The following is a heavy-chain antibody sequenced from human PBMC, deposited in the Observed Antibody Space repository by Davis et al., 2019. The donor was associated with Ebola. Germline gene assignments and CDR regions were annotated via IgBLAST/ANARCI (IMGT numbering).Heavy chain of an antibody. V-gene: IGHV1-18*01. Sequence: ASVKVSCKASGYSFTTYGMNWVRQAPGQGLEWMGWISAYNGNTNYAQRFQDRVTMTTDTSTNTAYMEVRSLRSDDTAVYYCARDGSVAAIELDYWGQGTLVTVSS. CDR1: GYSFTTYG. J-gene: IGHJ4*02. CDR3: ARDGSVAAIELDY. D-gene: IGHD2-2*02. CDR2: ISAYNGNT.